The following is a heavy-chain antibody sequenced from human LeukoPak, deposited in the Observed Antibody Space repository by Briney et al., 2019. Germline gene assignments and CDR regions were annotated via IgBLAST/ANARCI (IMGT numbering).Heavy chain of an antibody. V-gene: IGHV3-74*01. Sequence: GGSLRLSCAGSGFTFSGYSLNWVRQAPGKGLEWVSHLNPDGTTTNYADSVKGRFTISRDNAKNTLYLQMNSLRAEDTAVYYCAKVLRRMGQQSASYFDYWGQGTLVTVSS. CDR1: GFTFSGYS. CDR3: AKVLRRMGQQSASYFDY. CDR2: LNPDGTTT. J-gene: IGHJ4*02. D-gene: IGHD6-13*01.